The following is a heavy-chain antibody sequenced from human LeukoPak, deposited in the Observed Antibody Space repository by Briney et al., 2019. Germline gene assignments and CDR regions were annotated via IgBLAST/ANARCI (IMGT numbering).Heavy chain of an antibody. J-gene: IGHJ6*03. CDR2: ISYDGSNK. CDR1: GFTFSSYG. V-gene: IGHV3-30*18. CDR3: AKAYTIFGEVIFQYLYMDV. D-gene: IGHD3-3*01. Sequence: PGGSLRLSCAASGFTFSSYGMHWVRQAPGKGLEWVAVISYDGSNKYYADSVKGRFTISRDNSKNTLYLQMNSLRVEDTAVYCCAKAYTIFGEVIFQYLYMDVWGKGTTVTVSS.